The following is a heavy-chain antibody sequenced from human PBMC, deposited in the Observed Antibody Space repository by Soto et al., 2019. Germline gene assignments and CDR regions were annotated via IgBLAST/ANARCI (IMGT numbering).Heavy chain of an antibody. V-gene: IGHV1-18*01. Sequence: QVQLVQSATEVKKPGASVKVSCKASGYAFSTYGISWVRQAPGQGLEWMGWISAYNGNTNYAQNRQNRVTMTTDTSTSTAYRELRSLRSDDTAVYYCARSSCTSYIWVDPWGQGTMGTVSS. CDR3: ARSSCTSYIWVDP. D-gene: IGHD2-2*01. CDR1: GYAFSTYG. CDR2: ISAYNGNT. J-gene: IGHJ5*02.